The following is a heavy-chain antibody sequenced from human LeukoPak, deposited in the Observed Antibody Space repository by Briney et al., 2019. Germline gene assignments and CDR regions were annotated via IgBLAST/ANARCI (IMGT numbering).Heavy chain of an antibody. Sequence: ASVKVSCKASGYIFTTYYMNWVRQAPGQGFEWMGITNPSVGGTSYAQKFQGRVTMTRDTSTSTVYMELTSLRSEDTAVYYCVRGGYDFSTGYYPSRWGQGTLVTVSS. CDR3: VRGGYDFSTGYYPSR. CDR2: TNPSVGGT. D-gene: IGHD3-3*01. CDR1: GYIFTTYY. V-gene: IGHV1-46*01. J-gene: IGHJ4*02.